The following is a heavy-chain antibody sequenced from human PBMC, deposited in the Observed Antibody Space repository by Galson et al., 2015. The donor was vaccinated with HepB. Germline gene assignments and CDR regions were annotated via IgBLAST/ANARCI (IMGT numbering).Heavy chain of an antibody. CDR3: AREGPRGFGELFALDY. V-gene: IGHV3-49*03. CDR2: IRSKAYGGTT. J-gene: IGHJ4*02. Sequence: SLRLSCAASGFTFGDYAMSWFRQAPGKGLEWVGFIRSKAYGGTTEYAASVKGRFTISRDNSKNTLYLQMNSLRAEDTAVYYCAREGPRGFGELFALDYWGQGTLVTVSS. D-gene: IGHD3-10*01. CDR1: GFTFGDYA.